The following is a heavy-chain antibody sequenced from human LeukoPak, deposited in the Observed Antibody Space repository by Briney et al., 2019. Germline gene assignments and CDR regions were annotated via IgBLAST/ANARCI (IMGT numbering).Heavy chain of an antibody. J-gene: IGHJ4*02. CDR2: ISYDGSNK. CDR1: GFTFSSYA. Sequence: GRSLRLSCAASGFTFSSYAMHWVRQAPGKGLEWVAVISYDGSNKYYADSVKGRFTISRDNSKNTLYLQMNSLRAEDTAAYYCARAPEAAAPYYFDYWGQGTLVTVSS. CDR3: ARAPEAAAPYYFDY. D-gene: IGHD6-13*01. V-gene: IGHV3-30-3*01.